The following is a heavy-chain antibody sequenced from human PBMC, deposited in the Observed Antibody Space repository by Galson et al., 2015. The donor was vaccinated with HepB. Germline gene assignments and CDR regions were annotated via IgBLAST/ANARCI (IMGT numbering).Heavy chain of an antibody. V-gene: IGHV1-18*01. D-gene: IGHD3-10*01. CDR3: ARVLLWFGELVYWFDP. CDR2: ISAYNGNT. Sequence: SVKVSCKASGYTFTSYGISWVRQAPGQGLEWMGWISAYNGNTNYAQKLQGRVTMTTDTSTSTAYMELRSLRSDDTAVYYCARVLLWFGELVYWFDPWGQGTLVTVSS. J-gene: IGHJ5*02. CDR1: GYTFTSYG.